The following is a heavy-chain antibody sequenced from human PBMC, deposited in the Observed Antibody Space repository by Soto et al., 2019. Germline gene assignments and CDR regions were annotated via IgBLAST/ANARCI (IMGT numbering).Heavy chain of an antibody. J-gene: IGHJ5*02. CDR2: ISYDGSNK. CDR1: GLTFSNYG. V-gene: IGHV3-30*18. Sequence: QVQLVESGGGVVQPGRSRRLPFAASGLTFSNYGIHGVGKAQGKGLEWVAVISYDGSNKYYADSVKGRFSISRDNSKNTLYLQMNSLRAEDTAVYYCAKGDWFDPWGQGTLVTVSS. CDR3: AKGDWFDP.